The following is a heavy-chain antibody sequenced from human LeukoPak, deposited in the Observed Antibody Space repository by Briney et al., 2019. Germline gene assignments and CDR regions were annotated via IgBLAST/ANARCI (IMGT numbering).Heavy chain of an antibody. Sequence: PGGSLRLSCAASGFTFSSYSMNWVRQAPGKGLEWVSYISSSSSTIYYADSVKGRFTISRDNAKNSLYLQMNSLRAEGTAVYYCARDRFYDFWSGYDAFDIWGQGTMVTVSS. CDR3: ARDRFYDFWSGYDAFDI. V-gene: IGHV3-48*01. D-gene: IGHD3-3*01. CDR2: ISSSSSTI. CDR1: GFTFSSYS. J-gene: IGHJ3*02.